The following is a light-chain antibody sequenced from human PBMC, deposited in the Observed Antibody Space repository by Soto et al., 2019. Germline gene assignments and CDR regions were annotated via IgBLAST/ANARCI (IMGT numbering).Light chain of an antibody. CDR1: SGHSSYT. V-gene: IGLV4-69*01. Sequence: QPVLSQSPSASATLGASVKLTCTLSSGHSSYTIAWHQQQPEKGPRYLVKLNSDGSHTKGDDIPDRFSVSSSGAERSLTISSLRSEDEADYYCQTWGPGFVVFGGGTKLTVL. J-gene: IGLJ2*01. CDR2: LNSDGSH. CDR3: QTWGPGFVV.